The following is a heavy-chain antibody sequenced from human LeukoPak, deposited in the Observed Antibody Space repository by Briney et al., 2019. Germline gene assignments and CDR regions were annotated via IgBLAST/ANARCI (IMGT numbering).Heavy chain of an antibody. CDR3: ATLGGGSDIVLMVYAVLEYYFDY. CDR1: GFTFSSYA. J-gene: IGHJ4*02. CDR2: ISGSGGST. V-gene: IGHV3-23*01. D-gene: IGHD2-8*01. Sequence: SGGSLRLSCAASGFTFSSYAMSWVRQAPGKGLEWVSAISGSGGSTYYADSVKGRFTISRDNSKNTLYLQMNSLRAEDTAVYYCATLGGGSDIVLMVYAVLEYYFDYWGQGTLVTVSS.